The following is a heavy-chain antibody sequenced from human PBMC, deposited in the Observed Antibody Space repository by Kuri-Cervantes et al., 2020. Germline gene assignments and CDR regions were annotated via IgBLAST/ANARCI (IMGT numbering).Heavy chain of an antibody. CDR2: ISSSSSYI. D-gene: IGHD5-12*01. J-gene: IGHJ3*02. CDR1: GFTSSSYS. CDR3: ASDAVVATPGAFDI. Sequence: GESLKISCTVPGFTSSSYSMNWVRQAPGKGLEWVSSISSSSSYIYYADSVKGRFTISRDNAKNSLYLQMNSLRAEDTAVYYCASDAVVATPGAFDIWGQGTMVTVSS. V-gene: IGHV3-21*04.